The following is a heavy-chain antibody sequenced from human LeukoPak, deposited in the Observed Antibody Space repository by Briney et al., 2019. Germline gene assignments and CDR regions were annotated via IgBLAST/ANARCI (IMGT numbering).Heavy chain of an antibody. J-gene: IGHJ3*02. CDR1: GFTFSIYA. CDR2: ISGSGGST. V-gene: IGHV3-23*01. CDR3: AKEFGFIPENDAFDI. Sequence: GGSLRLSCAASGFTFSIYAMSWVRQAPGKGLEWVSVISGSGGSTYYADSVKGRFTISRDNSKNTLYLQMNSLRAEDTALYYCAKEFGFIPENDAFDIWGQGTMVTVSS. D-gene: IGHD3-10*01.